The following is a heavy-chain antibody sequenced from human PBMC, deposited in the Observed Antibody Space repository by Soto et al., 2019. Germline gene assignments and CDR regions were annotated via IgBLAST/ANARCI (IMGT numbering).Heavy chain of an antibody. Sequence: QVQLVQSGAEVKKPGASVKVSCKASGYTFTSYAMHWVRQAPGQRLEWMGWINAGNGNTKYSQKFQGRVTITRDTPASRTYMEVSSMRSEDAAVYYCARSMGIFIAVAPGDYGGQGTLVTVSS. CDR1: GYTFTSYA. CDR3: ARSMGIFIAVAPGDY. V-gene: IGHV1-3*01. D-gene: IGHD6-19*01. J-gene: IGHJ4*02. CDR2: INAGNGNT.